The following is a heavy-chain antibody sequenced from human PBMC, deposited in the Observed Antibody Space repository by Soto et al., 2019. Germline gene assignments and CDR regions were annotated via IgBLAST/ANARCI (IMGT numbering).Heavy chain of an antibody. D-gene: IGHD1-1*01. CDR2: IIPILDTT. V-gene: IGHV1-69*08. Sequence: SVKVSCKTSGGTFSNDIITWVRQAPGQGLEWMGRIIPILDTTNYAQKFQGRVTMTTDTSTSTAYMELNSLTSEDTAVYYCARDQSWHDLVWWFDPWGQGTLVTVSS. CDR3: ARDQSWHDLVWWFDP. CDR1: GGTFSNDI. J-gene: IGHJ5*02.